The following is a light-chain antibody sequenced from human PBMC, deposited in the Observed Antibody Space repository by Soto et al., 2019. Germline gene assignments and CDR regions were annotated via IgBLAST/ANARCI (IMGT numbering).Light chain of an antibody. CDR2: KNN. CDR3: AAWDDSLSGYWV. Sequence: QSVLTQPPSASGTPGQRVTISCSGSSSNIGSKYVDWYQQRPGTAPKLLISKNNQRPSGVPDRFSGSKSGTSASLAISGLRSEDEGDYYCAAWDDSLSGYWVFGGGTKLTVL. J-gene: IGLJ3*02. V-gene: IGLV1-47*01. CDR1: SSNIGSKY.